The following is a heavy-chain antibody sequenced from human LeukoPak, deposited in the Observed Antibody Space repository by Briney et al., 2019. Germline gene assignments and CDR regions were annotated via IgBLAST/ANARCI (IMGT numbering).Heavy chain of an antibody. D-gene: IGHD3-16*02. V-gene: IGHV3-43*02. CDR2: ISGDGGST. Sequence: GGSLRLSCGASGFTFDDYAMHWVRQAPGKGLEWVSLISGDGGSTYYADSVKGRFTISRDNSKNSLYPQMNSLRTEDTALYYCAKDTWGYYDYVWGSYRPNYFDYWGQGTLVTVSS. J-gene: IGHJ4*02. CDR1: GFTFDDYA. CDR3: AKDTWGYYDYVWGSYRPNYFDY.